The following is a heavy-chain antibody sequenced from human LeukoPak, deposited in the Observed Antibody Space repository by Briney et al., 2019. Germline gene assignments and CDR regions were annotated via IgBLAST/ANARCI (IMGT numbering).Heavy chain of an antibody. J-gene: IGHJ4*02. D-gene: IGHD3-16*02. Sequence: PSETLSLTCTVSGGSFSTDYWSWIRQPPGKGLEWIGYIHYSGFTDYNPSLKGRVTMSVDTSKNQFSLKLSSVTAADTAVYFCARAVISFAGLIAKGFDSWGQGTLVTISS. CDR1: GGSFSTDY. CDR2: IHYSGFT. V-gene: IGHV4-59*01. CDR3: ARAVISFAGLIAKGFDS.